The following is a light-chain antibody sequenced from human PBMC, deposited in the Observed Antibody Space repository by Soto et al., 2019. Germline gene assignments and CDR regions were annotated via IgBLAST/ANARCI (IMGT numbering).Light chain of an antibody. J-gene: IGKJ5*01. CDR3: QQYNKWPPST. Sequence: EIVITQSPVTLSVSPGAGVTLSCTASRSVSSNLAWYQQRPGQAPRLLIYGASTRATGIPARFSGSGSGTEFTLTISSLQSEDFAVYYCQQYNKWPPSTFGQGTRLDIK. CDR2: GAS. V-gene: IGKV3-15*01. CDR1: RSVSSN.